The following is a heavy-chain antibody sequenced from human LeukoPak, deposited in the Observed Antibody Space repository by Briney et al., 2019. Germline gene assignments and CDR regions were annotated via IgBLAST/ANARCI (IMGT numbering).Heavy chain of an antibody. CDR1: RFTFSSYD. Sequence: GGSLRLSCAASRFTFSSYDMHWVRQAPGKGLVWVSRINSDGSSTSYADSVKGRFTISRDNAKNTLYLQMNSLRAEDTAVYYCARDREAYYYYYMDVWGKGTTVTISS. CDR3: ARDREAYYYYYMDV. CDR2: INSDGSST. J-gene: IGHJ6*03. V-gene: IGHV3-74*01. D-gene: IGHD3-10*01.